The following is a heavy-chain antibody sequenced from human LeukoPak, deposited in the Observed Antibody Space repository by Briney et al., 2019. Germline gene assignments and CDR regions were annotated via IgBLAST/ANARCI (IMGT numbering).Heavy chain of an antibody. D-gene: IGHD6-19*01. CDR2: IYTSGST. CDR1: GGSISSGSYY. V-gene: IGHV4-61*02. Sequence: SETLSLTCTVSGGSISSGSYYWSWIRQPAGKGLEWIGRIYTSGSTNYNPSLKSRVTISVDTSKNQFSLKLSSVTAADTAVYYCARVLSSYYYYYMHVWGKGTTVTVSS. J-gene: IGHJ6*03. CDR3: ARVLSSYYYYYMHV.